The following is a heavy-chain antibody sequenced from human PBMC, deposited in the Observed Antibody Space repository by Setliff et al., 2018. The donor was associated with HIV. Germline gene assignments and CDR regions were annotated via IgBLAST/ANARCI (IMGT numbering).Heavy chain of an antibody. Sequence: GASVKVSCKASGYTFTGYFIHWVRQAPGQGLEWMGRINPNTGDTNYAQKFQDRVTMTRDTAINTAYMELSRLRSDDTAVYYCARECDVLTGYYISAFDIWGQGTMVTVSS. V-gene: IGHV1-2*06. CDR2: INPNTGDT. J-gene: IGHJ3*02. D-gene: IGHD3-9*01. CDR3: ARECDVLTGYYISAFDI. CDR1: GYTFTGYF.